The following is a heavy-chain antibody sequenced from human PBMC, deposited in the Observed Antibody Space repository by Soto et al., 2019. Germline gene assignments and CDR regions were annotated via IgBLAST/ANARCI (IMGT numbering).Heavy chain of an antibody. CDR3: AKTATDYDFWSGYYTFDY. Sequence: PGGSLRLSCAASGFTFSSYAMSWVRQAPGKGLEWVSAISGSGGSTYYADSVKGRFTISRDNSKNTLYLQMNSLRAEDTAVYYCAKTATDYDFWSGYYTFDYWGQGTLVTVS. D-gene: IGHD3-3*01. V-gene: IGHV3-23*01. CDR1: GFTFSSYA. J-gene: IGHJ4*02. CDR2: ISGSGGST.